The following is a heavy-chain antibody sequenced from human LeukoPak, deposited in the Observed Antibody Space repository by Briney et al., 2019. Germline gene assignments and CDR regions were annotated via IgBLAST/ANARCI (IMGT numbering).Heavy chain of an antibody. J-gene: IGHJ6*04. V-gene: IGHV3-30*18. CDR2: ISYDGSYK. CDR3: AKGRIAAAGRYYYYGMDV. Sequence: PGGSLRLSCAASGFTFSSYGMHWVRQAPGKGLEWVAVISYDGSYKYYADSVKGRFTISRDNSKNTLYLQMNSLRAEDTAVYYCAKGRIAAAGRYYYYGMDVWGKGTTVTVSS. CDR1: GFTFSSYG. D-gene: IGHD6-13*01.